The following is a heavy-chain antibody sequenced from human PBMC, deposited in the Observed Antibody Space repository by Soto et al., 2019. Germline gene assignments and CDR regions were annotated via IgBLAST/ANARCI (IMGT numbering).Heavy chain of an antibody. J-gene: IGHJ4*02. CDR3: ARRKERSGPYYLDL. CDR2: MNPNNGNA. Sequence: VASVKVSCKASGFTFITYDFSWVRQAAGQGLEWIGWMNPNNGNAGFAQKFRGRINMTRNTSISTAYLELSSLRSDDSAVYFCARRKERSGPYYLDLWGQGTQVTVSS. D-gene: IGHD6-25*01. CDR1: GFTFITYD. V-gene: IGHV1-8*01.